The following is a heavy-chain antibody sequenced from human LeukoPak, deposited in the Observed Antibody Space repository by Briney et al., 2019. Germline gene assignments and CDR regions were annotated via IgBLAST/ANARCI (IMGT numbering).Heavy chain of an antibody. CDR1: GDSISSTSYY. CDR2: IYNSGTT. J-gene: IGHJ4*01. D-gene: IGHD3-10*01. V-gene: IGHV4-39*01. Sequence: SETLSLTCTVSGDSISSTSYYWDWIRQPPGKGLEWIGSIYNSGTTYYNPSLKSRVTISVDTSKNQFSLKVSSVTAADTAVYYCASRVYGLGNFNYWGQGTLVTVSS. CDR3: ASRVYGLGNFNY.